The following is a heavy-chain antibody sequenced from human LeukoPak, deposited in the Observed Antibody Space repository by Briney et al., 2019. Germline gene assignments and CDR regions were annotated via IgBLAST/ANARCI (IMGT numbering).Heavy chain of an antibody. D-gene: IGHD6-19*01. Sequence: GGSLRLSCTASGFTFSTYTMNWVRQAPGKGLEWVSSISTTSNYIYYVDSVKGRFTISRDNAKNSLYLQMNSLRAEDTALYYCAKGLWLASNYFDSWGQGTLVTVSS. J-gene: IGHJ4*02. V-gene: IGHV3-21*01. CDR2: ISTTSNYI. CDR1: GFTFSTYT. CDR3: AKGLWLASNYFDS.